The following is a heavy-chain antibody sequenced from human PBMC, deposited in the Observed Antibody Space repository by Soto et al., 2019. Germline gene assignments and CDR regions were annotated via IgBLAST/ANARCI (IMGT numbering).Heavy chain of an antibody. D-gene: IGHD1-26*01. J-gene: IGHJ3*02. V-gene: IGHV5-51*01. CDR2: IYPGDSDT. CDR1: GYSFTSYW. Sequence: GESLKISCKGSGYSFTSYWIGWVRQMPGKGLEWMGIIYPGDSDTRYSPSFQGQVTISADKSISTAYLQWSSLKASDTAMYYCARGGTSGSYLVDPFDIWGQGTMVTVSS. CDR3: ARGGTSGSYLVDPFDI.